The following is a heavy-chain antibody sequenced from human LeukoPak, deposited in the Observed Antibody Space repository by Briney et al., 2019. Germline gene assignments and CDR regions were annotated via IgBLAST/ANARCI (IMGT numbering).Heavy chain of an antibody. V-gene: IGHV4-4*07. CDR2: IYTSGST. J-gene: IGHJ4*02. D-gene: IGHD5-18*01. CDR3: ARDRGYSYASDY. CDR1: RGFISSYY. Sequence: SEALSLTCTDSRGFISSYYWSSSRHPAGKGLEWIGRIYTSGSTNYNPSVKSRVTISIDTSKNQFSLKLNCVTAEDTAVYYCARDRGYSYASDYWGQGTLVTVSS.